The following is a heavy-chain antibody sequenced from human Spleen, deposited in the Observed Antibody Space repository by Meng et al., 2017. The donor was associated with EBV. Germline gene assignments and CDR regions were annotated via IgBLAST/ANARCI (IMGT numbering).Heavy chain of an antibody. CDR2: LTYSGGAI. V-gene: IGHV3-11*01. Sequence: QVPLVESGGGLVKPGGSLRLSWAVSGFVFSDYYMSWNRRGPGEGLEWVSHLTYSGGAIYDADSVKGRFSTSRDNTKNSMYLQMNSLRAEDTALYYCAKDPPTFFIVVVIAPWGQGTLVTVSS. CDR1: GFVFSDYY. CDR3: AKDPPTFFIVVVIAP. J-gene: IGHJ5*02. D-gene: IGHD2-21*01.